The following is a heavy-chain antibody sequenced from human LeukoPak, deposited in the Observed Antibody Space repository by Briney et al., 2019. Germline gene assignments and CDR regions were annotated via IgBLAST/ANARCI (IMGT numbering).Heavy chain of an antibody. V-gene: IGHV3-74*01. CDR3: AKDLSWNTADR. CDR1: GFTYTDYW. CDR2: INPDGTII. Sequence: GGSLRLSCVVSGFTYTDYWMHWFRQAPGKGPVWVSRINPDGTIIDYADSVKGRFSISRDNAKNLLYLQMNGLRADDTAVYYCAKDLSWNTADRWGKGILVTVSS. D-gene: IGHD5-18*01. J-gene: IGHJ5*02.